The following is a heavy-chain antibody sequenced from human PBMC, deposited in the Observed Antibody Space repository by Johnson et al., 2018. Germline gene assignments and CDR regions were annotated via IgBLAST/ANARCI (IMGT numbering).Heavy chain of an antibody. J-gene: IGHJ6*03. CDR3: AKGGDYQFSSGLYTEYHDYMEV. D-gene: IGHD3-3*01. CDR1: EFTFSNYD. Sequence: QVQLVQSGGGVVQPGRSLRLSCTPFEFTFSNYDMHWVRQAPGKGLEWVAYISYDGSKIFYGASVTGRFTVSRDRSKNMLFLQRNHLTVEDPGVYFGAKGGDYQFSSGLYTEYHDYMEVWGRGTTVIVS. V-gene: IGHV3-30*18. CDR2: ISYDGSKI.